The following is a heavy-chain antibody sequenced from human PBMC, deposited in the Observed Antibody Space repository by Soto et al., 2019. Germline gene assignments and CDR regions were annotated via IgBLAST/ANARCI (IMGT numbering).Heavy chain of an antibody. J-gene: IGHJ4*02. CDR1: GYTFSSYE. CDR3: ARGQSGYSSGWSPNDY. CDR2: MNPNSGNT. V-gene: IGHV1-8*01. D-gene: IGHD6-19*01. Sequence: QVPLVQSGAEVKKPGASVKVSCKASGYTFSSYEINWVRQATGQGLEWMGWMNPNSGNTGYAQKFQGRVTMTRNTSISTGYMGLSSLGSEDTAVYYCARGQSGYSSGWSPNDYWGQGTLVTVSS.